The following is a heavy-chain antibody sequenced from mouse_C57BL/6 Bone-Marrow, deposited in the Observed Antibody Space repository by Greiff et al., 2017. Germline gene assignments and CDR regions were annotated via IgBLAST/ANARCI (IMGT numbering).Heavy chain of an antibody. CDR2: IYPGSGST. CDR1: GYTFTSYW. Sequence: QVQLQQSGAELVKPGASVKMSCKASGYTFTSYWITWVKQRPGQGLEWLGEIYPGSGSTNYNEKFKSKATLTVDTSSSTAYMQLISLTSEYSAVYYCAIPYYSNYWYFDVWGTGTTVTVSS. V-gene: IGHV1-55*01. CDR3: AIPYYSNYWYFDV. D-gene: IGHD2-5*01. J-gene: IGHJ1*03.